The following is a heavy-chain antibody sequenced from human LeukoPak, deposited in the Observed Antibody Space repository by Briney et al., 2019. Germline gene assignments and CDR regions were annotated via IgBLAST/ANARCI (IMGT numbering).Heavy chain of an antibody. CDR3: TGGSYGPFNFDY. Sequence: PGGSLRLSCAASGFTFSNAWMSWVRQAPGKGLEWVGRIKSKTDGGTTDYAAPVKGRFTISRDDSKNTLYLQMNSLKTEDTAVYYCTGGSYGPFNFDYWGQGTLVTVSS. CDR2: IKSKTDGGTT. CDR1: GFTFSNAW. D-gene: IGHD1-26*01. V-gene: IGHV3-15*01. J-gene: IGHJ4*02.